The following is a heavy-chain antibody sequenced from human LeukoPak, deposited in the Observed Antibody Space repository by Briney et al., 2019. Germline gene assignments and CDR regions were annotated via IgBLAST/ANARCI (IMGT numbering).Heavy chain of an antibody. V-gene: IGHV3-23*01. CDR2: ISRSGGST. CDR1: GFTFSSYA. CDR3: AKEYAGITIFGVVTPIDY. J-gene: IGHJ4*02. Sequence: GGSLRLSCAASGFTFSSYAMSWVRQAPGKGLEWVSAISRSGGSTYYADSVKGRFTISRDNSKNTLYLQMNSLRAEDTAVYYCAKEYAGITIFGVVTPIDYWGQGTLVTVSS. D-gene: IGHD3-3*01.